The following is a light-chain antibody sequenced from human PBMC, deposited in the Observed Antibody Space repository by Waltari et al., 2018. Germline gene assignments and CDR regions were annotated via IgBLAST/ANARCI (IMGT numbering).Light chain of an antibody. CDR2: DVS. Sequence: QSALTQPASVSGSPGQSITISCPGTNSDVGAYNYVCWYQHHPGKAPKLLIYDVSQRPSGVSSRFSGSKSGNTAFLTISGLQAEDEADFYCSSYTTINTYVFGTGTRVTVV. V-gene: IGLV2-14*03. CDR3: SSYTTINTYV. J-gene: IGLJ1*01. CDR1: NSDVGAYNY.